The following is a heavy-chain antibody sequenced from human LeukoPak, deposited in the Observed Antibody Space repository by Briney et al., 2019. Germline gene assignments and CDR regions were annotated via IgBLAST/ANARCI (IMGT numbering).Heavy chain of an antibody. V-gene: IGHV3-NL1*01. J-gene: IGHJ6*02. CDR2: TYTGGNS. Sequence: GGSLRLSCAASGFTFSNYGMHWVRQAPGKGPEWVSVTYTGGNSYYADSVKGRFIISRDISKNTLYLQMNSLRAADTAVYYWAESSSRHYYYYYGMDVWGQGTTVTVSS. CDR1: GFTFSNYG. CDR3: AESSSRHYYYYYGMDV. D-gene: IGHD6-6*01.